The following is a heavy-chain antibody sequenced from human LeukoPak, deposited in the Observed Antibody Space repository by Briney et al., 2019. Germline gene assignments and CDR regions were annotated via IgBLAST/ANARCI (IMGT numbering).Heavy chain of an antibody. CDR1: GFTFSSYA. V-gene: IGHV3-64D*06. Sequence: PGGSLRLSCSASGFTFSSYAMHWVRQAPGKGLEYVSAISSNGGSTYYADSVKGRFTISRDNSKNTLYLQMSSLGAEDTAVYYCVKDGIAAASRGVRWFDPWGQGTLVTVSS. CDR2: ISSNGGST. D-gene: IGHD6-13*01. CDR3: VKDGIAAASRGVRWFDP. J-gene: IGHJ5*02.